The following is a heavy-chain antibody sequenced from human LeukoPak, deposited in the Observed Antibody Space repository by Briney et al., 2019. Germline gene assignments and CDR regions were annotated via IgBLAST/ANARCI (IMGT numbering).Heavy chain of an antibody. CDR2: IKQDGSEK. Sequence: PGGSLRLSCAASGFTFSRYWMSWVRQAPGKGLEWLANIKQDGSEKYYVDSVKGRFTISRDNAKNSRYLQMNSLRADDTAVYYCALGGWDYTPQSSSDFDYWGQGTLVTVSS. CDR3: ALGGWDYTPQSSSDFDY. D-gene: IGHD4-11*01. CDR1: GFTFSRYW. V-gene: IGHV3-7*01. J-gene: IGHJ4*02.